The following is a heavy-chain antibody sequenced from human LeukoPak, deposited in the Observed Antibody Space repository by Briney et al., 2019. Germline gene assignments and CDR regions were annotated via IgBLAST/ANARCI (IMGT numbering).Heavy chain of an antibody. CDR3: ARDVWSYDSSGYYFNWFDP. V-gene: IGHV1-18*01. D-gene: IGHD3-22*01. CDR2: ISAYNGNT. J-gene: IGHJ5*02. CDR1: GYTFTSYG. Sequence: ASVKVSCKASGYTFTSYGISWVRQAPGQGLEWMGWISAYNGNTNYAQKLQGRVTMTTDTSTSTAYMELRSLRSDDTTVYYCARDVWSYDSSGYYFNWFDPWGQGTLVTVSS.